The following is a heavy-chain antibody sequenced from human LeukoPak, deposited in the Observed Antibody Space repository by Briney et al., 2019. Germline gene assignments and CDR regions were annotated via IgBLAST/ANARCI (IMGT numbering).Heavy chain of an antibody. D-gene: IGHD3-9*01. CDR1: GGSISSSSYY. CDR3: ARRWYFDWLPFDY. V-gene: IGHV4-39*07. J-gene: IGHJ4*02. Sequence: SETLSLTCTVSGGSISSSSYYWGWNRQPPGKGLEWIGSIYYSGSTYYNPSLKSRVTISVDTSKNQFSLKLSSVTAADTAVYYCARRWYFDWLPFDYWGQGTLVTVSS. CDR2: IYYSGST.